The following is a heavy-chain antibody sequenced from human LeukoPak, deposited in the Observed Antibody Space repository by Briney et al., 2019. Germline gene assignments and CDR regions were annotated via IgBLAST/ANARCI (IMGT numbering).Heavy chain of an antibody. Sequence: GGSLRLSCVASGFTFSGSAVHWVRQSSGKGLEWVGHIDKKDNLYATAYTESVKGRFTISRDDSKDTAFLHMDSLKTEDTALYYCTRDRGTYNWFDPWGQGTLVTVSS. V-gene: IGHV3-73*01. J-gene: IGHJ5*02. D-gene: IGHD2-15*01. CDR1: GFTFSGSA. CDR2: IDKKDNLYAT. CDR3: TRDRGTYNWFDP.